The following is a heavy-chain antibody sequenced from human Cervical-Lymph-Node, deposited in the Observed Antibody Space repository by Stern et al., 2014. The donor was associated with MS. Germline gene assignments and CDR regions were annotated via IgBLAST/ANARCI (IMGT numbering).Heavy chain of an antibody. CDR2: IKSKTEGGTP. CDR1: GFTFRNAW. CDR3: TTLDRSYPYYYYGMDV. D-gene: IGHD1-26*01. J-gene: IGHJ6*02. V-gene: IGHV3-15*01. Sequence: EDQMVESGGGLVKPGGSLRLSCAASGFTFRNAWMTWIRQAPGQGLEWVGRIKSKTEGGTPDYAAPVKGRFTISRDDSKNTLYLQMNSLKTEDTAVYYCTTLDRSYPYYYYGMDVWGQGTTVTVSS.